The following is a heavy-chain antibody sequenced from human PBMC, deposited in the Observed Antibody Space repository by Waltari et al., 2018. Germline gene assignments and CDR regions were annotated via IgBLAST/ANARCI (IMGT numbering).Heavy chain of an antibody. Sequence: EVQLVESGGGLVQPGGSLRLSCVASGFILSTYWMDWVRQAPGKGLVWGARMNSEGSSTTYADSVKGRFTISRDNAKNTLYLHMSSLRAEDTAVYYCVRENIAAAGLESWGQGTLVTVSS. D-gene: IGHD6-13*01. V-gene: IGHV3-74*01. J-gene: IGHJ4*02. CDR3: VRENIAAAGLES. CDR1: GFILSTYW. CDR2: MNSEGSST.